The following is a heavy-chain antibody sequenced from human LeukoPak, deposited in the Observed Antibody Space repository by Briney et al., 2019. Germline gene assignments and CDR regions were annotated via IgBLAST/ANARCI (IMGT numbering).Heavy chain of an antibody. CDR1: GGSISSYY. CDR2: IYTSGST. J-gene: IGHJ3*02. V-gene: IGHV4-4*09. CDR3: ASSYYYDSSGYYVSALHAFDI. D-gene: IGHD3-22*01. Sequence: SEILSLTCTVSGGSISSYYWNWIRQPPGKGLEWIGYIYTSGSTNYNPSLKSRVTISVDTSKNQFSLKLSSVTAADTAVYYCASSYYYDSSGYYVSALHAFDIWGQGTMVTVSS.